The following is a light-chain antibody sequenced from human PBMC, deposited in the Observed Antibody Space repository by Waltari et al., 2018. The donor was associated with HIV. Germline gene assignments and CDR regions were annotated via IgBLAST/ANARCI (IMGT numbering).Light chain of an antibody. CDR3: ATWDGSLGGAYV. Sequence: QSVLTQPPSASGTPGQRVPISCSGTTSHVGSNFVSWYQQLPGTAPKLLIYRDNRRPSGVPDRFSGSKSGASASLAISGLRSEDEGDYYCATWDGSLGGAYVFGTGTKVTVL. J-gene: IGLJ1*01. CDR2: RDN. CDR1: TSHVGSNF. V-gene: IGLV1-47*01.